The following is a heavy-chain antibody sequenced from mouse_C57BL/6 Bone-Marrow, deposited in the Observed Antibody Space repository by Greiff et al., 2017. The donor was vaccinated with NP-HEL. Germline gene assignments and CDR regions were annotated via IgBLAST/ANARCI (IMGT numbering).Heavy chain of an antibody. J-gene: IGHJ3*01. Sequence: VMLVESGPGLVQPSQSLSITCTVSGFSLTSYGVHWVRQSPGKGLEWLGVIWSGGSTDYNAAFISRLSISKDNSKSQVFFKMNSLQADDTAIYYCARNGGGGSSYVAYWGQGTLVTVSA. V-gene: IGHV2-2*01. D-gene: IGHD1-1*01. CDR3: ARNGGGGSSYVAY. CDR2: IWSGGST. CDR1: GFSLTSYG.